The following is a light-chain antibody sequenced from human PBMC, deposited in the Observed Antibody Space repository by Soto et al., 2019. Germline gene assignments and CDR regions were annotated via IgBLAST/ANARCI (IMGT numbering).Light chain of an antibody. CDR3: GTWDSSLSALYV. Sequence: QSVLTQPPSVSAAPGQKVTISCSGGSSNIGNNYVSWYQQLPGTAPKLLIYENNKRPSGIPDRFSGSKSGTSATLGITGLQTGDEADYYCGTWDSSLSALYVFGTGTKVTVL. V-gene: IGLV1-51*02. CDR2: ENN. CDR1: SSNIGNNY. J-gene: IGLJ1*01.